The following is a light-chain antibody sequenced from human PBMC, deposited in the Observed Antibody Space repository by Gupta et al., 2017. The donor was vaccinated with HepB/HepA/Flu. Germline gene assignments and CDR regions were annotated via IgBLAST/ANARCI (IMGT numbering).Light chain of an antibody. CDR2: AAS. J-gene: IGKJ3*01. Sequence: GDRVTITCRASQGIRSFLAWYQQKPGKAPKLLIYAASTLQGGVPSRFSGSGSGTEFTLTISSLQPEDFATYYWQQLDNLFTFGHGTKVDIK. CDR1: QGIRSF. CDR3: QQLDNLFT. V-gene: IGKV1-9*01.